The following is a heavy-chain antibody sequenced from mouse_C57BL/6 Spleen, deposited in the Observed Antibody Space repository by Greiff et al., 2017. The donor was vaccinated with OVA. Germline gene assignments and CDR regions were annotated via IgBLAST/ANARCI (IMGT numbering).Heavy chain of an antibody. Sequence: EVQLQQSGPELVKPGASVKISCKASGYTFTDYYMNWVKQSHGKSLEWIGDINPNNGGTSYNQKFKGKATLTVDKSSSTAYMELRSLTSEDSAVYYCAREDYYGSSPDYWGQGTTLTVSS. D-gene: IGHD1-1*01. CDR1: GYTFTDYY. V-gene: IGHV1-26*01. CDR3: AREDYYGSSPDY. J-gene: IGHJ2*01. CDR2: INPNNGGT.